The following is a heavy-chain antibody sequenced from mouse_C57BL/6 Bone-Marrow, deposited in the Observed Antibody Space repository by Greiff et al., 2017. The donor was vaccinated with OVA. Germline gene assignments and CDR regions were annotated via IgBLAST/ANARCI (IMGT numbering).Heavy chain of an antibody. V-gene: IGHV3-6*01. D-gene: IGHD1-1*01. Sequence: VQLKQSGPGLVKPSQSLSLTCSVTGYSITSGYSWNWIRQFPGNKLEWMGYISYDGSNNYNPSLKNRISITRDTSKNQFFLKLNSVTTEDTATYYCARDQGLRFDYWGQGTTLTVSS. CDR2: ISYDGSN. CDR3: ARDQGLRFDY. J-gene: IGHJ2*01. CDR1: GYSITSGYS.